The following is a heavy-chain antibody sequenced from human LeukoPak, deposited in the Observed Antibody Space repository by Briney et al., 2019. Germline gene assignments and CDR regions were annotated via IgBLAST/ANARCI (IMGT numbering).Heavy chain of an antibody. CDR1: GGSFSGYY. J-gene: IGHJ4*02. CDR3: ARDRYYDSSGYYYPFDY. CDR2: IYHSGST. D-gene: IGHD3-22*01. Sequence: SETLSLTCAVYGGSFSGYYWSWIRQPPGKGLEWIGSIYHSGSTYYNPSLKSRVTISVDTSKNQFSLKLSSVTAADTAVYYCARDRYYDSSGYYYPFDYWGQGTLVTVSS. V-gene: IGHV4-34*01.